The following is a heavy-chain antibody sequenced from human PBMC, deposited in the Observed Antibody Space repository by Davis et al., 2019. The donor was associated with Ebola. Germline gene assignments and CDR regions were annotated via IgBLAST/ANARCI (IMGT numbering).Heavy chain of an antibody. D-gene: IGHD3-3*01. CDR3: ARTYYQRGVVISYFDS. V-gene: IGHV3-21*01. Sequence: PGGSLRLSCTVSGGSISSSSYYWGWIRQPPGKGLEWVSSISSSSYYIYYADSVKGRFTISRDNAKNSLFLQMNSLSAEDTAVYYCARTYYQRGVVISYFDSWGQGTLVTVSS. J-gene: IGHJ4*02. CDR2: ISSSSYYI. CDR1: GGSISSSS.